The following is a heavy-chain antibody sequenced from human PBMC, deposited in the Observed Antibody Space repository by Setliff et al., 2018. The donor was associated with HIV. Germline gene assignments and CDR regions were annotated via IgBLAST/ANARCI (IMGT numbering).Heavy chain of an antibody. CDR1: GASIYSDSSF. CDR3: ARAASYYGSSGYWAPPKYFDY. D-gene: IGHD3-22*01. V-gene: IGHV4-39*07. Sequence: SETLSLTCTASGASIYSDSSFWGWIRQSPGKGLEWIGTIYYSGSTYYNPSLKSRVTISVDTSKNQFSLKLSSVTAEDTAVYYCARAASYYGSSGYWAPPKYFDYWGQGTLVTVSS. CDR2: IYYSGST. J-gene: IGHJ4*02.